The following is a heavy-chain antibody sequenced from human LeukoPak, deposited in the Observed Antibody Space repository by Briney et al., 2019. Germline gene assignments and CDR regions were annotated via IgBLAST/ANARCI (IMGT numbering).Heavy chain of an antibody. V-gene: IGHV3-64D*06. CDR2: ISSNGGST. D-gene: IGHD6-19*01. CDR3: VVGCAVAGEQAFDI. CDR1: GFTFSSYA. J-gene: IGHJ3*02. Sequence: GGSLRLSCSAPGFTFSSYAMHWVGLAPGKGLEYVSAISSNGGSTYYADSVKGRFTISRDNSKNTLYLQMSSLRAEDTAVYFCVVGCAVAGEQAFDIWGQGSMVTVSS.